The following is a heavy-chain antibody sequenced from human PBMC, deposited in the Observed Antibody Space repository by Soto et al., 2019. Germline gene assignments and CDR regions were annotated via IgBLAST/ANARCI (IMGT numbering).Heavy chain of an antibody. D-gene: IGHD3-10*01. J-gene: IGHJ4*02. CDR1: GGSISSGGYS. CDR2: VYPSGST. Sequence: QQQLQESGSGLVKPSQALSLTCAVSGGSISSGGYSCSWIRQPPGKGLEWIGYVYPSGSTYYNPSLNGRVNRSADRSQNQFSPKLGSVTAADTVVYYCARCAPREVGQLLVIGFDYEGQETLVTVSS. CDR3: ARCAPREVGQLLVIGFDY. V-gene: IGHV4-30-2*01.